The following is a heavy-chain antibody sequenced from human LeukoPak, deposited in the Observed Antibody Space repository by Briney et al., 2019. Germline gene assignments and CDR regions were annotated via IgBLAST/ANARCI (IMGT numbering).Heavy chain of an antibody. V-gene: IGHV4-34*01. CDR2: INHSGST. Sequence: SETLSLTCAVYGGSFSGYYWSWIRQPPGKGLEWIGEINHSGSTNYNPSLKSRVTISVDTSKNQFSLKLSSVTAADTAAYYCARGLKNSGSYYTPYYYYGMDVWGQGTTVTVSS. CDR1: GGSFSGYY. CDR3: ARGLKNSGSYYTPYYYYGMDV. J-gene: IGHJ6*02. D-gene: IGHD3-10*01.